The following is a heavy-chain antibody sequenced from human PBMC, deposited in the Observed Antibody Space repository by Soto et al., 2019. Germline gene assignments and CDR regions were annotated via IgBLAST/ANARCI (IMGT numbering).Heavy chain of an antibody. J-gene: IGHJ4*02. Sequence: EVQLVESGGGLVQPGGSLRLSCAASGFTFSSYWMSWVRQAPGKGLEWVANIKQDGSEKYYVDSVKGRFTISRDNAKNSLYLQMNSLGAEDTAVYYCAGDREAEMGSFDYWGQGTLVTVSS. D-gene: IGHD2-8*01. CDR3: AGDREAEMGSFDY. V-gene: IGHV3-7*01. CDR1: GFTFSSYW. CDR2: IKQDGSEK.